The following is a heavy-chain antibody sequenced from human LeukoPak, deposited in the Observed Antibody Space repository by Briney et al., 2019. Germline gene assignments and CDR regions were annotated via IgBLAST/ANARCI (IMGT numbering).Heavy chain of an antibody. J-gene: IGHJ4*02. D-gene: IGHD4-17*01. CDR2: IIPIFGTA. CDR1: GGTFSSYA. V-gene: IGHV1-69*01. Sequence: GASVKVSCKASGGTFSSYAISWVRQAPGQGLEWMGGIIPIFGTANYAQKFQGRVTITADESTSTAYMELSSLRSEDTAVYYCASTYGDYLGIYWGQGTLVTVSS. CDR3: ASTYGDYLGIY.